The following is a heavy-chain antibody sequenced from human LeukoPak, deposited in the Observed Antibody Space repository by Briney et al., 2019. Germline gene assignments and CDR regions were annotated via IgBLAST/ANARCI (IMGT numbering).Heavy chain of an antibody. V-gene: IGHV3-9*01. Sequence: PGRSLRLSCAASGFTCDDYAMHWVRQAPGKGREWVSGISWNSGSIGYADSVKGRFTISRDNAKNSLYLQMNSLRAEDTALYYCAKDKWELPEYYFDYWGQGTLVTVSS. J-gene: IGHJ4*02. CDR2: ISWNSGSI. CDR1: GFTCDDYA. D-gene: IGHD1-26*01. CDR3: AKDKWELPEYYFDY.